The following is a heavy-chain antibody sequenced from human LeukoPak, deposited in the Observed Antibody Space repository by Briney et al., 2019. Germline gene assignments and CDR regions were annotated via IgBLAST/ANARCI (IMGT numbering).Heavy chain of an antibody. J-gene: IGHJ4*02. Sequence: SETLALTCTVSGYSISSGYYWGWIRQPPGKGLEWIGSIYHSGSTYYNPSLKSRVTISVDTSKNQFSLKLSSVTAADTAVYYCASRKLGNDYWGQGTLVTVSS. CDR3: ASRKLGNDY. CDR1: GYSISSGYY. D-gene: IGHD7-27*01. CDR2: IYHSGST. V-gene: IGHV4-38-2*02.